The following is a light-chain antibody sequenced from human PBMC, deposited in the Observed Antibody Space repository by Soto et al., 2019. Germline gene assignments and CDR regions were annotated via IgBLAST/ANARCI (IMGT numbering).Light chain of an antibody. Sequence: EIVLTQSPATLSLSPGERATLSCRASQSVSSYLAWYQQKPGQAPRLLIYDASNRATGIPARFSGSGSGTDFTLTISXLGPEDFAVXYCQQRSNWPIFTFGPGTKVDIK. V-gene: IGKV3-11*01. J-gene: IGKJ3*01. CDR3: QQRSNWPIFT. CDR2: DAS. CDR1: QSVSSY.